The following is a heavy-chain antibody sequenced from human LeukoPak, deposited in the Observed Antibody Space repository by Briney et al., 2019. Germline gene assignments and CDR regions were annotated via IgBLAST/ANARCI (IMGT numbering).Heavy chain of an antibody. CDR1: GSTLSTYA. V-gene: IGHV3-23*01. J-gene: IGHJ4*02. CDR2: TSSSDAGT. D-gene: IGHD3-9*01. CDR3: AKVGQNYDILTYYFDY. Sequence: PGGSLRLPCAASGSTLSTYAMSWVRQTPGKGLEWVAATSSSDAGTYHADSVRGRFTISRDNSKNTLYLQMNSLRAEDAAVYFCAKVGQNYDILTYYFDYWGQGTLVTVSS.